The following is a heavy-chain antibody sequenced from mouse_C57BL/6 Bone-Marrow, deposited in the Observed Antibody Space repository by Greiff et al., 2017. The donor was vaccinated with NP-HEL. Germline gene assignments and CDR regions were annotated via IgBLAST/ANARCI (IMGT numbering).Heavy chain of an antibody. Sequence: LVKPGASVKLSCKASGYTFTEYTIHWVKQRSGQGLEWIGWFYPGSGSIKYNEKFKDKATLTADKSSSTVYMELIRLTSEDSAVYFCARHXEEGDYSNYFDYWGQGTTLTVSS. V-gene: IGHV1-62-2*01. D-gene: IGHD2-5*01. CDR3: ARHXEEGDYSNYFDY. J-gene: IGHJ2*01. CDR2: FYPGSGSI. CDR1: GYTFTEYT.